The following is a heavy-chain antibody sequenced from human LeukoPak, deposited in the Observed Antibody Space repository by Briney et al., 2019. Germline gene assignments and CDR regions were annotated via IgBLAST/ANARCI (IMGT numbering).Heavy chain of an antibody. J-gene: IGHJ3*02. V-gene: IGHV3-23*01. D-gene: IGHD1-26*01. CDR1: GFTFSTYA. CDR2: ISGSGGST. Sequence: GGSLRLSCAASGFTFSTYAMSWVRQAPGKGLEWASTISGSGGSTYYADSVKGRFTISRDNSKNTLYLQMNSLRAEDTAVYYCAKDLLVREWELPRGKHDAFDIWGQGTMVTVSS. CDR3: AKDLLVREWELPRGKHDAFDI.